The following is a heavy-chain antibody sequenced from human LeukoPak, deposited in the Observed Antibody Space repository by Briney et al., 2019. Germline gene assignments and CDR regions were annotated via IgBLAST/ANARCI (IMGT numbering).Heavy chain of an antibody. V-gene: IGHV3-23*01. CDR2: ISGSGGRT. J-gene: IGHJ4*02. Sequence: GGSLRLSCAVSGLTFSSYDVSWIRQAPGKGLEWVSGISGSGGRTDYADSVKGRFSISRDNSKNTLYLQMNSLRAEDTAVYYCAVSMIAFDFWGQGTLVTVSS. CDR3: AVSMIAFDF. CDR1: GLTFSSYD. D-gene: IGHD3-22*01.